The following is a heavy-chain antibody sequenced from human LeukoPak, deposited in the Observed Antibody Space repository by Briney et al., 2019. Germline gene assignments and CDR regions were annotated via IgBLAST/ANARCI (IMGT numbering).Heavy chain of an antibody. V-gene: IGHV3-7*01. Sequence: GGSLRLSCAASGFTFSSYWMSWVRQAPGKGLEWVANIKQDGSEKYYVDSVEGRFTISRDNAKNSLYLQMNSLRAEDTAVYYCARDGGYDFWSGYYWYYYYYMDVWGKGTTVTVSS. CDR3: ARDGGYDFWSGYYWYYYYYMDV. CDR2: IKQDGSEK. CDR1: GFTFSSYW. D-gene: IGHD3-3*01. J-gene: IGHJ6*03.